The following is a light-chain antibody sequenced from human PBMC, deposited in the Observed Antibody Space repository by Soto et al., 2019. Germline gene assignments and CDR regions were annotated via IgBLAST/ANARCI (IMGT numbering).Light chain of an antibody. CDR2: DAS. Sequence: DIQMTQSPGTLSAAAGGRVSITCRASQSISSWLAWYQHKPGKAPKLLIYDASNLDSGVPSRFSGSGSGTEFSLTISNLQPEDFAIYYCQQYNSFSLTFGGGTKVDIK. V-gene: IGKV1-5*01. CDR3: QQYNSFSLT. J-gene: IGKJ4*01. CDR1: QSISSW.